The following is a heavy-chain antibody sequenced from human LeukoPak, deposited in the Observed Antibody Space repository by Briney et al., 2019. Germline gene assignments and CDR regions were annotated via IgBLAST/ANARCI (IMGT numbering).Heavy chain of an antibody. CDR3: ARASISPFDY. CDR2: IYYSGST. V-gene: IGHV4-59*01. D-gene: IGHD5-24*01. Sequence: SETLSLTCIVSGGSISSYYWSWIRQPPGKGLEWIGYIYYSGSTNYNPSLKSRVIISVDTSKNQFSLKLSSVTAADTAVYYCARASISPFDYWGQGTLVTVSS. CDR1: GGSISSYY. J-gene: IGHJ4*02.